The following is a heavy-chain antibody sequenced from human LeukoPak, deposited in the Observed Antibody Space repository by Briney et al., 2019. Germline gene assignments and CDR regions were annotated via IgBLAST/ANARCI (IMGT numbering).Heavy chain of an antibody. CDR1: GFTFSSYS. CDR3: ARDVGKDTIITEIAY. Sequence: GGSLRLSCAVSGFTFSSYSMSWVRQAPGKGLEWVAVISADGKNKNHADSVKGRFTISRDKSTLYLEMNNLRTEDTALYYCARDVGKDTIITEIAYWGQGTLVTVSS. J-gene: IGHJ4*02. V-gene: IGHV3-30*04. D-gene: IGHD5-18*01. CDR2: ISADGKNK.